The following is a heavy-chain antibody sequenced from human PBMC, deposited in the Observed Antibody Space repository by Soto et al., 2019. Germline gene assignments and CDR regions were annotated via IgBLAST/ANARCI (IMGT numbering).Heavy chain of an antibody. V-gene: IGHV4-4*02. CDR1: GGSISSSNW. J-gene: IGHJ4*02. Sequence: QVQLQESRPGLVKSSGTLSLTCAVSGGSISSSNWWRWVRQPPGKGLEWIGESYHSESTNYNPSVKGRVTISVDKSKNQFSLKLSSVTAADTAVYYCARVPEVGAQSLDYWGQGTLVTVSS. CDR2: SYHSEST. D-gene: IGHD1-26*01. CDR3: ARVPEVGAQSLDY.